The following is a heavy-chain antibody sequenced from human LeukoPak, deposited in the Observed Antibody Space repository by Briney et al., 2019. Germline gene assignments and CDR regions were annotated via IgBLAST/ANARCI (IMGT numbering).Heavy chain of an antibody. J-gene: IGHJ4*02. CDR2: VNPDGSST. Sequence: GGSLRLSCAASGFTFTRYWMHWVRQAPGKGLVWVSRVNPDGSSTIYGDSVEGRFTSSRDNAKNTLYLQMNSLRAEDTAVYYCARGGSYGDYWGQGILVTVSS. CDR3: ARGGSYGDY. CDR1: GFTFTRYW. V-gene: IGHV3-74*01. D-gene: IGHD3-16*01.